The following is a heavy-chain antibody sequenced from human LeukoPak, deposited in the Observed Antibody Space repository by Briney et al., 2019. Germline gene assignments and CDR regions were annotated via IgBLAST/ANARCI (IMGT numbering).Heavy chain of an antibody. J-gene: IGHJ4*02. CDR2: ISGSGGST. CDR3: ANYKDFWSGRGLFVY. V-gene: IGHV3-23*01. Sequence: PGGPLRLSCAASGFTFSSYAMSWVRQAPGKGLEWVSAISGSGGSTYYADSVKGRFTISRDNSKNTLYLQMNSLRAEDTAVYYRANYKDFWSGRGLFVYWGQGTLVTVSS. D-gene: IGHD3-3*01. CDR1: GFTFSSYA.